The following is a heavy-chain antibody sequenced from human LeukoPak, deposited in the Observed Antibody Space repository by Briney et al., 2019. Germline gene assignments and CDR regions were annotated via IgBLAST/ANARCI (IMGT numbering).Heavy chain of an antibody. J-gene: IGHJ4*02. D-gene: IGHD6-13*01. V-gene: IGHV1-18*04. Sequence: ASVKVSCKASGYTFTSYGISWVRQAPGQGLEWMGWISAYNGNTNYAQKFQGRVTITADESTSTAYMELSSLRSEDTAVYYCARGVAAGQYYFDYWGQGTLVTVSS. CDR3: ARGVAAGQYYFDY. CDR1: GYTFTSYG. CDR2: ISAYNGNT.